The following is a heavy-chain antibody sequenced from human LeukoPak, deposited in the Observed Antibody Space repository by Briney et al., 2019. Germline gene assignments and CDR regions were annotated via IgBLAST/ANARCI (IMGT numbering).Heavy chain of an antibody. CDR1: GGSISSYY. V-gene: IGHV4-4*07. Sequence: SETLSLTCTVSGGSISSYYWSWIRQPAGKGLEWIGRIYTSGSTNYNPSLKSRVTMSVDTSKNQFSLKLSSVTAADTAVYYCAREAYYYDSSGNPYNWFDPWGQGTLVTVSS. D-gene: IGHD3-22*01. J-gene: IGHJ5*02. CDR2: IYTSGST. CDR3: AREAYYYDSSGNPYNWFDP.